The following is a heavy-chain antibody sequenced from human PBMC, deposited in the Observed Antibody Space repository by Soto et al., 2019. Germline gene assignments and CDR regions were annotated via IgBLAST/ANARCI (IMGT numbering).Heavy chain of an antibody. CDR2: IYHSGTT. V-gene: IGHV4-4*02. Sequence: QVQLQESGPGLVEPSGTLSLTCAVSGGSISSNTWWSWVRQPPGKGLEWIGEIYHSGTTNYNPTLKSRGSTSVDKSKNQFALKVYSLTAADTAVYYSATGRSYCSTTGRPYWYLDLWGRGTQVSV. CDR3: ATGRSYCSTTGRPYWYLDL. D-gene: IGHD2-2*01. J-gene: IGHJ2*01. CDR1: GGSISSNTW.